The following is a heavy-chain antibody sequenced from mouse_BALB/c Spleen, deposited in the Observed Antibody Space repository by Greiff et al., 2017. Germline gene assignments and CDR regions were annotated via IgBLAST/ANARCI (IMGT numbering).Heavy chain of an antibody. CDR1: GFPFSSFG. J-gene: IGHJ4*01. CDR2: ISSGSSTI. Sequence: EVQLVESGGGLVQPGGSRKLSCAASGFPFSSFGMHWVRQAPEKGLEWVAYISSGSSTIYYADTVKGRFTISRDNPKNTLFLQMTSLRSEDTAMYYCARDDYGYAMDYWGQGTSVTVSS. CDR3: ARDDYGYAMDY. D-gene: IGHD2-4*01. V-gene: IGHV5-17*02.